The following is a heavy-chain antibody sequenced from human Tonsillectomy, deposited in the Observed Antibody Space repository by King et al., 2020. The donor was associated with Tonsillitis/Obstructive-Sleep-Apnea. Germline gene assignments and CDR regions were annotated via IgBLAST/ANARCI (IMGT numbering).Heavy chain of an antibody. CDR3: ARETTLYAFDI. CDR1: GDSISTYY. CDR2: IRYTGST. J-gene: IGHJ3*02. Sequence: VQLQESGPGLVKPSETLSLTCTVSGDSISTYYWSWIRPFPGKGLEWIAYIRYTGSTDYNPSLKSRVTTSIDTSKKQFSLKLSSVTTADTAVYYCARETTLYAFDIWGQGTMVTVSS. D-gene: IGHD1-7*01. V-gene: IGHV4-59*01.